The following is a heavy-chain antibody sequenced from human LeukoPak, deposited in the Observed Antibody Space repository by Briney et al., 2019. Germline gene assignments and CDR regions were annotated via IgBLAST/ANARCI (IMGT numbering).Heavy chain of an antibody. CDR2: INPNSGGT. CDR3: ARDTNVAVAGLYNWFDP. D-gene: IGHD6-19*01. Sequence: GASVKVSCKASGYTFTSYGISWVRQAPGQGLEWMGWINPNSGGTNYAQKFQGRVTMTRDTSISTAYMELSRLRSDDTAVYYCARDTNVAVAGLYNWFDPWGQGTLVTVSS. V-gene: IGHV1-2*02. CDR1: GYTFTSYG. J-gene: IGHJ5*02.